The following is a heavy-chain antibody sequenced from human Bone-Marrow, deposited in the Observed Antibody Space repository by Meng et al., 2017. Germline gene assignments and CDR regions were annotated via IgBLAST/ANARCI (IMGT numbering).Heavy chain of an antibody. V-gene: IGHV4-34*01. D-gene: IGHD2/OR15-2a*01. CDR3: ARSQLILRN. CDR1: GTSLNGYY. CDR2: INHKGSP. Sequence: QVQLQQCGAGLLKPSETLSLTCDVSGTSLNGYYWTWIRQPPGKGLEWIWEINHKGSPDYNTSLKSRVTISVDTSKYQFSLKLSSVTAADTAVYYFARSQLILRNWGQGTLVTVSS. J-gene: IGHJ4*02.